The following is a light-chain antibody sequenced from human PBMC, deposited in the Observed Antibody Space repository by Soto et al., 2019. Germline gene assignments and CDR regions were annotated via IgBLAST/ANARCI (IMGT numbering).Light chain of an antibody. Sequence: EIVLTQSPATLSLSPGERATLSCRASQSVSSYLAWYQQKPGQARRLLIYDASSRATGIPARFSGSGSGTDFTLTITSLEPEDFAVYYCQQRSTWPSTFGGGTKVEI. J-gene: IGKJ4*01. V-gene: IGKV3-11*01. CDR1: QSVSSY. CDR2: DAS. CDR3: QQRSTWPST.